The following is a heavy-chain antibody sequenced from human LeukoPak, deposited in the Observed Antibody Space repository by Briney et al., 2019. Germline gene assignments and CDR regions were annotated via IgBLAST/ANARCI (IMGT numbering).Heavy chain of an antibody. D-gene: IGHD3-10*01. J-gene: IGHJ4*02. V-gene: IGHV4-39*01. CDR2: IRYPGST. CDR3: LRSHGAH. Sequence: PSETLSLTCTVFGGSISSSDYLCAWIRQPPGKGLELIGNIRYPGSTYYNPSLQSRVTISVDTSKNQFSVKLRSVTAADTAVYYCLRSHGAHWGQGTLVTVSS. CDR1: GGSISSSDYL.